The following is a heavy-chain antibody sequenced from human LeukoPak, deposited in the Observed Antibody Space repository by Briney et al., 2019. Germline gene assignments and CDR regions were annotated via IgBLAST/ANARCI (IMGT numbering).Heavy chain of an antibody. J-gene: IGHJ4*02. CDR1: GFTFSDSY. D-gene: IGHD7-27*01. Sequence: GGSLRLSCAASGFTFSDSYMTWIRQAPGKGLEWVSYISDSGSTIYYADSVKGRFSISRDNAEGSLYLQMNSLRVEDTAVYYCGRGHWGLDYWGQGTLVTVSS. CDR2: ISDSGSTI. V-gene: IGHV3-11*04. CDR3: GRGHWGLDY.